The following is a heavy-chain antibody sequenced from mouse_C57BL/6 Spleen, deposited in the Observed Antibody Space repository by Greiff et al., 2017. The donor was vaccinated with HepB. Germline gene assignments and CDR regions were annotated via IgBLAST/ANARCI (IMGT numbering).Heavy chain of an antibody. Sequence: QVQLQQPGAELVMPGASVKLSCKASGYTFTSYWMHWVKQRPGQGLEWIGEIAPSDSYTNYNQKFKGKSTLTVDKSSSTAYMQLSSLTSVDSAVYYCARDYYGSSYGYFDVWGTGTTVTVSS. V-gene: IGHV1-69*01. CDR2: IAPSDSYT. J-gene: IGHJ1*03. D-gene: IGHD1-1*01. CDR1: GYTFTSYW. CDR3: ARDYYGSSYGYFDV.